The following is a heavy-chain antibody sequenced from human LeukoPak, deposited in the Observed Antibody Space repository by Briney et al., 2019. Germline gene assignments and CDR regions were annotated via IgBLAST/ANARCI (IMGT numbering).Heavy chain of an antibody. J-gene: IGHJ5*01. CDR2: INPHNGDT. Sequence: ASVKVSCKASGYTFTGYYMHWVRQAPGQGLEWMGWINPHNGDTNYEQMFQGRVTMTRDTSISTAYMELSSLRSDDTAVYYCARGVYSGWYTHNWLDSWGQRTLVIVSS. D-gene: IGHD6-19*01. V-gene: IGHV1-2*02. CDR1: GYTFTGYY. CDR3: ARGVYSGWYTHNWLDS.